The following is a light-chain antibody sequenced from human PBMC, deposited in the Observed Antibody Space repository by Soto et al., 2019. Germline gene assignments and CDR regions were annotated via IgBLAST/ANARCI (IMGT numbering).Light chain of an antibody. CDR3: QQSFTNPKT. CDR1: QGIRNF. CDR2: AAS. J-gene: IGKJ1*01. Sequence: DIQMTQSPSSLSASVGDRVTITCRASQGIRNFLNWYQQKPGEAPKVLIYAASSLQTGVPSRFSGSGSGTVFTLTINRLQPEDFATYFCQQSFTNPKTFSQGTEVDI. V-gene: IGKV1-39*01.